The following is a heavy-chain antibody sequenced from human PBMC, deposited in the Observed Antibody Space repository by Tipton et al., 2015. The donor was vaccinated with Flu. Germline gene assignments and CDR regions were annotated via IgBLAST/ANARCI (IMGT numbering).Heavy chain of an antibody. V-gene: IGHV4-61*01. CDR2: IYYTGST. Sequence: GLVKPSETLSLTCGVSGYSISSGYYWGWIRQPPGKGLEWIGYIYYTGSTNYNPSLKSRITISVDTSKSQFSLKLTSVTAADTAVYYCARVGGWGYGMDVWGQGITVTVS. D-gene: IGHD3-16*01. J-gene: IGHJ6*02. CDR1: GYSISSGYY. CDR3: ARVGGWGYGMDV.